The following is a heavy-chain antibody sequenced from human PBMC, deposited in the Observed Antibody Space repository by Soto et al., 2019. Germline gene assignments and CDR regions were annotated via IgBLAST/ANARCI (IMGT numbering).Heavy chain of an antibody. V-gene: IGHV4-34*01. Sequence: ETLSLTCAVYGGSFSGYYWTWIRQPPGTGLEWIGEINHSGSTNYNPSLKSRVTISVDTSKNQFSLKLTSVTAADTAVYYCARDLMGAYYYYYGMDVWGQGTTVTVSS. D-gene: IGHD3-9*01. CDR3: ARDLMGAYYYYYGMDV. CDR1: GGSFSGYY. CDR2: INHSGST. J-gene: IGHJ6*02.